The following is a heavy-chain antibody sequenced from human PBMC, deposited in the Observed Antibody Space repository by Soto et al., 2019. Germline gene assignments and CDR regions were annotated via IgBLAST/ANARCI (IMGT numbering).Heavy chain of an antibody. J-gene: IGHJ4*02. Sequence: GGSLRLSCTASGFSFSSYAMNWVRQAPGKGLEWVSGISGSGGSTFHADSVKGRFSISRDNSKNTLYLQLSSLRAEDAAVYYCAKSPSTSWYYFDYWGQGTLVTVSS. CDR1: GFSFSSYA. CDR2: ISGSGGST. D-gene: IGHD6-13*01. CDR3: AKSPSTSWYYFDY. V-gene: IGHV3-23*01.